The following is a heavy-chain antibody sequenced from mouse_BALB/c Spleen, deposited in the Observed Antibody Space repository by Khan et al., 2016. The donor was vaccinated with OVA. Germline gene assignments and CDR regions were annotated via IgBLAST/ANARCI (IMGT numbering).Heavy chain of an antibody. J-gene: IGHJ2*01. CDR1: GYSFTGYF. CDR3: ARKNGSDFDY. Sequence: EVKLEVSGPELVKPGASVKISCKASGYSFTGYFMNWVMQSHGKSLEWIGRINPHIGETFYNQKFKGKATLTVDESSSTAHMELRSLASEDSAVYYCARKNGSDFDYWGQGTTLTVSS. CDR2: INPHIGET. D-gene: IGHD1-1*01. V-gene: IGHV1-20*02.